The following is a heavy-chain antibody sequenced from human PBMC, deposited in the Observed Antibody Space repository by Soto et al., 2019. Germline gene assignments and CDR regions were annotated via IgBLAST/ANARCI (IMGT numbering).Heavy chain of an antibody. D-gene: IGHD6-19*01. CDR3: AKDGGWSLAVAGLFDY. V-gene: IGHV3-23*01. J-gene: IGHJ4*02. CDR2: ISDSGGST. CDR1: GSIFSSDD. Sequence: EVHLLEYGGGLVQPGGSLRLSCVVSGSIFSSDDMSWVRQAPGRGLEWVSGISDSGGSTYYADSVKGRFTISRDNAKNTLYLQMKSLRVEDTALYYCAKDGGWSLAVAGLFDYWGPGTQVTVSS.